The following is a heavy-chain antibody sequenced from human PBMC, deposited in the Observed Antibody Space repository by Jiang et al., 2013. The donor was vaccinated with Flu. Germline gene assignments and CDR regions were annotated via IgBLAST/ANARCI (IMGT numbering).Heavy chain of an antibody. Sequence: VQLVESGGGVVQPGRSLRLSCAASGFTFSSYAMHWVRQAPGKGLEWVAVISYDGSNKYYADSVKGRFTISRDNSKNTLYLQMNSLRAEDTAVYYCARDSVYGGNSHFDYWGQGTLVTVSS. CDR2: ISYDGSNK. V-gene: IGHV3-30-3*01. CDR3: ARDSVYGGNSHFDY. D-gene: IGHD4-23*01. CDR1: GFTFSSYA. J-gene: IGHJ4*02.